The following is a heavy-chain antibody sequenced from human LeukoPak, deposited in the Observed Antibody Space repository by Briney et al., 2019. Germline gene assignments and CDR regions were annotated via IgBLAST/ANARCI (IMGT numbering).Heavy chain of an antibody. CDR2: IYYSGST. CDR1: GGSISSSSYY. CDR3: ERGRRSSVGSSSPYFDY. V-gene: IGHV4-39*07. D-gene: IGHD6-6*01. Sequence: PSETLSLTCTVSGGSISSSSYYWGWIRQPPGKGLEWIGSIYYSGSTYYNPSLKSRVTISVDTSKNQFSLKLSSVTAADTAVYYCERGRRSSVGSSSPYFDYWGQGTLVTVSS. J-gene: IGHJ4*02.